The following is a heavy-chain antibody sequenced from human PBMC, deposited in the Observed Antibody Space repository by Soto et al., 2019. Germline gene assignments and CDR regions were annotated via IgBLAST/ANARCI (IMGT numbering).Heavy chain of an antibody. CDR2: LTGSGDST. CDR3: AKGTAVTTGDMAY. J-gene: IGHJ4*02. D-gene: IGHD4-17*01. V-gene: IGHV3-23*01. CDR1: GFTFSSFA. Sequence: EVQLLESGGGLVQPGGSLRLSCAASGFTFSSFAMTWVRQAPGKGLEWVSSLTGSGDSTYYADFVKGRFTISRDNSKNTLYLRMNSLRADDTALYYCAKGTAVTTGDMAYWGQGTLVTVSS.